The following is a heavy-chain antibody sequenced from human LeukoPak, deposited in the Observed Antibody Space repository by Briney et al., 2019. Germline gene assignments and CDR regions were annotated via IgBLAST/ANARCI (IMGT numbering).Heavy chain of an antibody. Sequence: PSENLSLTCTVSGGSISSSSYYWGWIRQPPGKGLEWIGSIYYSGSTYYNPSLKSRVTISVDTSKNQFSLKLSSVTAADTAVYYCAREVRGVTMVRGVPYYFDYWGQGTLVTVSS. D-gene: IGHD3-10*01. J-gene: IGHJ4*02. V-gene: IGHV4-39*07. CDR1: GGSISSSSYY. CDR3: AREVRGVTMVRGVPYYFDY. CDR2: IYYSGST.